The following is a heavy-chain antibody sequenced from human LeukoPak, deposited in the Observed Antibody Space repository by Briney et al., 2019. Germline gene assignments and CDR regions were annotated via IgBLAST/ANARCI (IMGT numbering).Heavy chain of an antibody. V-gene: IGHV4-39*01. CDR2: IYDSGST. CDR1: GGSFSGYY. D-gene: IGHD3-10*01. CDR3: ARHYGP. J-gene: IGHJ5*02. Sequence: PSETLSLTCAVYGGSFSGYYWGWLRQPPGKGLEWIGSIYDSGSTYYNPSLKSRVTLSVDTSKNQFSLKLNSVTAADTAVYYCARHYGPWGQGTLVTVSS.